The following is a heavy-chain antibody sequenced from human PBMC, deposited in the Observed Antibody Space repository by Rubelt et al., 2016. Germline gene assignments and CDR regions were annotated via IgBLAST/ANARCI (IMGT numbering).Heavy chain of an antibody. CDR3: ARLPDYYGPGSLLDY. D-gene: IGHD3-10*01. CDR2: IYYSGRT. J-gene: IGHJ4*02. V-gene: IGHV4-39*02. CDR1: GGSISSSSYY. Sequence: QLQLQESGPGLVKPSETLSLTCTVSGGSISSSSYYWGWIRQPPGKGLEWIGSIYYSGRTYYNPSLGSGVTISVDTSRNHFSVRLRSVTAADTAVYYCARLPDYYGPGSLLDYWGQGTLVTVSS.